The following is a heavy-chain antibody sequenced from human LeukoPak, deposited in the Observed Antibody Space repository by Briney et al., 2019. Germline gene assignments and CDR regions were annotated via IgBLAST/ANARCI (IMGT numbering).Heavy chain of an antibody. CDR3: ARERTLFPGDSSGYFDY. CDR1: GGTFSSYA. Sequence: SVKVSCKASGGTFSSYAISWVRQAPGQGLEWMGGIIPIFGTANYAQKFQGRVTITADKSTSTAYMELSSLRSEDTAVYYCARERTLFPGDSSGYFDYWGQGTLVTVSS. D-gene: IGHD3-22*01. CDR2: IIPIFGTA. J-gene: IGHJ4*02. V-gene: IGHV1-69*06.